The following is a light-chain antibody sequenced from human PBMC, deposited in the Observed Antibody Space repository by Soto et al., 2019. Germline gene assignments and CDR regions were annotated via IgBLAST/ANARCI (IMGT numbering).Light chain of an antibody. Sequence: VMTHSPATLSVSPVERATLSCWASETVATNLAWYQQKPGQDPRLLIYGAYTRAARISARFSGSGSGTEFTLTISSMRSYDSSLDYCQQYFGWPPLTFGRGTKVEI. CDR2: GAY. CDR1: ETVATN. CDR3: QQYFGWPPLT. J-gene: IGKJ4*02. V-gene: IGKV3-15*01.